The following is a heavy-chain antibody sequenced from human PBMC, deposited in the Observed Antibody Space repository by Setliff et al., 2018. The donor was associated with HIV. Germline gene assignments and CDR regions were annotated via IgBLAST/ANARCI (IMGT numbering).Heavy chain of an antibody. D-gene: IGHD3-10*01. V-gene: IGHV4-4*08. CDR2: IYTSGST. CDR3: ARGRDKYGPIDY. Sequence: SETLSLTCTVSGGSISSYYWSWIRQPPGKGLEWIGSIYTSGSTNYNPSLKSRLTISLDTKNQFSLKLSSVTAADTAVYYCARGRDKYGPIDYWGQGTLVTVSS. CDR1: GGSISSYY. J-gene: IGHJ4*02.